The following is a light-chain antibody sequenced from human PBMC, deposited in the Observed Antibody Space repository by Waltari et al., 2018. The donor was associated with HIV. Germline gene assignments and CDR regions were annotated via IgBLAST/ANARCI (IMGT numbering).Light chain of an antibody. CDR3: QVWDIITDEVV. J-gene: IGLJ2*01. V-gene: IGLV3-21*01. CDR2: DED. CDR1: NIGSKR. Sequence: SYVLTQSPSVSVAPGQTAIIPCGGNNIGSKRVHWYQQKPGQAPVLIIFDEDDRPSGIPERFSGSNAGDTATLCISRVDAGDEADYFCQVWDIITDEVVFGGGTKMTVL.